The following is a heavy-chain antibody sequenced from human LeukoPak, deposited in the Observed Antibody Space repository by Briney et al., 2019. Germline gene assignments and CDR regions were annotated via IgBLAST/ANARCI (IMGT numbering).Heavy chain of an antibody. D-gene: IGHD3-22*01. Sequence: GMTLRLSCIGSGFTFSYSAINWVRPGPGKGLEGVFDLSYDGSNEYYADSVKIRFTISRDNSKNTVYLQMNSLRSEDTAVYYCARVGEYYDTNQYFDYWGQGALVTVSS. CDR2: LSYDGSNE. J-gene: IGHJ4*02. V-gene: IGHV3-30-3*01. CDR3: ARVGEYYDTNQYFDY. CDR1: GFTFSYSA.